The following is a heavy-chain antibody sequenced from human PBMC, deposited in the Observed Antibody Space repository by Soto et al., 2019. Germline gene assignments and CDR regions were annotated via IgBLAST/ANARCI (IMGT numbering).Heavy chain of an antibody. CDR1: GFTFSSYG. J-gene: IGHJ4*02. CDR3: AKGFISGGYCANGLCYHFDY. CDR2: MSYDGNNK. D-gene: IGHD2-8*01. Sequence: QVQLVESGGGVVQPGGSLTLSCAASGFTFSSYGMHWVRQAPGKGLEWVAVMSYDGNNKYYADSVKGRFTVSRDNSRNTQFLQMNSLRVEDTAVYYCAKGFISGGYCANGLCYHFDYWGQGTPVTVSS. V-gene: IGHV3-30*18.